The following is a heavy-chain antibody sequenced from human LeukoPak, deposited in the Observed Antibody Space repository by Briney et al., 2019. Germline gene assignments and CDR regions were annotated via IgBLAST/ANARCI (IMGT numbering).Heavy chain of an antibody. Sequence: SETLSLTCTVSGGSISSGGYYWSWIRQPPGKGLEWIGYIYHSGSTYYNPSLKSRVTISVDRSKNQFSLKLSSVTAADTAVYYCARDQELAAAGRLSFDIWGQGTMVTVSS. CDR2: IYHSGST. V-gene: IGHV4-30-2*01. CDR1: GGSISSGGYY. D-gene: IGHD6-13*01. J-gene: IGHJ3*02. CDR3: ARDQELAAAGRLSFDI.